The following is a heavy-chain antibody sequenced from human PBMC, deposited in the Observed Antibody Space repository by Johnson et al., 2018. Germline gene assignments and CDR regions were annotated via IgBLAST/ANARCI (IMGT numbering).Heavy chain of an antibody. CDR2: ISYDGSNK. J-gene: IGHJ3*02. D-gene: IGHD3-22*01. V-gene: IGHV3-30-3*02. Sequence: QVQLVESGGGVVQPGRSLRLSCAASGFTFSSYAMHWVRQAPGKGLEWVAVISYDGSNKYYADSVKGRFTISRDNSKNTLFLQMDSLRAEDTALYYCAKSYDSSGYYPDAFDIWGQGTMVTVSS. CDR1: GFTFSSYA. CDR3: AKSYDSSGYYPDAFDI.